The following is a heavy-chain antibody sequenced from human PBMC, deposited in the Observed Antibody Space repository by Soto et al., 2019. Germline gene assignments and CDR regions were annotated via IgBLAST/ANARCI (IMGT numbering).Heavy chain of an antibody. V-gene: IGHV4-39*01. J-gene: IGHJ6*03. CDR1: GGSISSSSYY. CDR3: ARPRYYDFWSGYSYYMDV. CDR2: IYYSGST. D-gene: IGHD3-3*01. Sequence: SETLSLTCTVSGGSISSSSYYWGWIRQPPGKGLEWIGSIYYSGSTYYNPSLKSRVTISVDTSKNQFSLKLSSVTAADTAVYYCARPRYYDFWSGYSYYMDVWGKGTTVTVSS.